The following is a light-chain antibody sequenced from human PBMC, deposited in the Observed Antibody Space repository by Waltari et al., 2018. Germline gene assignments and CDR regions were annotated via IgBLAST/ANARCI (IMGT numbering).Light chain of an antibody. J-gene: IGKJ1*01. Sequence: VVLTQSPVSLAVTLGQPASISCRCGESLLITDGHMFVNWFHQRPGQPPRRLIYQVSDRDSGVPDRFTGSGSGTDFTLEISSVEAEDAGVYYCMLGTRPWTFGPGTKVEI. CDR2: QVS. CDR3: MLGTRPWT. CDR1: ESLLITDGHMF. V-gene: IGKV2-30*01.